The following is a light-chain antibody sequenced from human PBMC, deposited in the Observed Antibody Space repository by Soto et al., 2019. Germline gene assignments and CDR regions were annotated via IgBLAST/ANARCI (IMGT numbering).Light chain of an antibody. J-gene: IGKJ2*01. CDR3: QHYNNWPFT. CDR2: GAS. V-gene: IGKV3-15*01. Sequence: EIVMTQSPATLSVSPGERATLSCRASQSVSSNLAWYQQKPGQPPILLIYGASGRATGIPARFSGSGSGTEFTLTISSLQSEDFAVYYCQHYNNWPFTFGQGTKLEI. CDR1: QSVSSN.